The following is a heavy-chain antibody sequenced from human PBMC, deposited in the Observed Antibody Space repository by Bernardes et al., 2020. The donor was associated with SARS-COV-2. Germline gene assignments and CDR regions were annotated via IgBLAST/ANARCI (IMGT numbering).Heavy chain of an antibody. D-gene: IGHD1-26*01. V-gene: IGHV5-51*01. J-gene: IGHJ6*02. Sequence: GESLKISCQASGYNFARNWIVWVRQMPGKGLEWMGLIYPGDSDTRYSPSFRGHVTISADRSLRTAYLQWSTLKASDTATYYCARQVGTTEGGGMDAWGRGTTVNVFS. CDR3: ARQVGTTEGGGMDA. CDR2: IYPGDSDT. CDR1: GYNFARNW.